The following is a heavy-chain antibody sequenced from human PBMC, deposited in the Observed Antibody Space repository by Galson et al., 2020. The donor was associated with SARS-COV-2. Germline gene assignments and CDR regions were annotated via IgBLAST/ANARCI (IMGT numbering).Heavy chain of an antibody. J-gene: IGHJ6*02. CDR1: GYTFTGHY. Sequence: ASVNVFCKPSGYTFTGHYMHWVRQAPGQGLEWMGWINPNSGGTKYAQKFQGRVTMTRDTSISTAYMELSRLRSDDTAIYYCARAGQSPDYYYYYNLDVWGQGTTVTVSS. CDR3: ARAGQSPDYYYYYNLDV. V-gene: IGHV1-2*02. CDR2: INPNSGGT. D-gene: IGHD3-10*01.